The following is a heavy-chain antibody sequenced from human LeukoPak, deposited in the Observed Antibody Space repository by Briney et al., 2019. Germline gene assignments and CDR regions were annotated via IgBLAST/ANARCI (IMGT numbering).Heavy chain of an antibody. Sequence: SETLSLTCTVSNDSISSYCCSWVRQPPGKGREWIGFMCPSGRTDYNPSLKSRVTMSVDTSKTQLSMELRFLTAADTAVYYCATSYDGKTAPYDLWGHGTLVTVSS. V-gene: IGHV4-4*08. CDR2: MCPSGRT. CDR1: NDSISSYC. D-gene: IGHD4-23*01. CDR3: ATSYDGKTAPYDL. J-gene: IGHJ5*02.